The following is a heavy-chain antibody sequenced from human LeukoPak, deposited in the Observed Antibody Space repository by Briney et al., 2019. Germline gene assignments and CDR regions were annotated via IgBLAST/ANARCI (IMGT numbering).Heavy chain of an antibody. CDR3: AREYCSSTSCYWVNWFDP. J-gene: IGHJ5*02. D-gene: IGHD2-2*01. V-gene: IGHV4-34*01. CDR2: INHSGST. CDR1: GGSFSGYY. Sequence: PLETLSLTRAVYGGSFSGYYLSWIRQPPGKGLEWFGEINHSGSTNYNPSLKSRVTMSVDTSKNQFSLKLSSVTAADTAVYYCAREYCSSTSCYWVNWFDPWGQGSLVTVSS.